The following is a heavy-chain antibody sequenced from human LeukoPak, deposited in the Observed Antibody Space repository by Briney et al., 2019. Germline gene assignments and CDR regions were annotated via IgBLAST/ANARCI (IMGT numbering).Heavy chain of an antibody. CDR1: GFTFSSYS. D-gene: IGHD2-15*01. CDR2: ISSSSSYM. V-gene: IGHV3-21*01. J-gene: IGHJ4*02. CDR3: ARYCSGGSCYQLMERQGY. Sequence: GGSLRLSCAASGFTFSSYSMNWVRQAPGEGLEWVSSISSSSSYMYYADSVKGRFTISRDNAKNSLYLHMNSLRAEDTAVYYCARYCSGGSCYQLMERQGYWGQGTLVTVSS.